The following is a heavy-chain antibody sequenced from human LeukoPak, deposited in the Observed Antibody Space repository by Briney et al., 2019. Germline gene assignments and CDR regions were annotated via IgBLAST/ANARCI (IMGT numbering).Heavy chain of an antibody. V-gene: IGHV4-39*01. D-gene: IGHD5-12*01. Sequence: SETLSLTCTVSGGSIRGYYWGWIRQPPGKGLEWIGSIYYSGNTYYNPSLKSRVTISVDTSKNQFSLKLSSVTAADTAVYYCARQVRPPGYSGYGLFDYWGQGTLVTVSS. CDR3: ARQVRPPGYSGYGLFDY. J-gene: IGHJ4*02. CDR1: GGSIRGYY. CDR2: IYYSGNT.